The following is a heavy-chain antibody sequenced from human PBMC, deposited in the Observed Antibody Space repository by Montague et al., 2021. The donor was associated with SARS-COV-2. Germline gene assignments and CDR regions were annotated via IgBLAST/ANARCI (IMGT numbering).Heavy chain of an antibody. CDR2: ISSSGSTI. Sequence: SLRLSCAASGFTFSSYEMNWVRQAPGKGLEWVSYISSSGSTIYYADSVKGRFTISRDNAKNSLYLQMNSLRAKDTAVYYCAREKRRITIFGVVIIEYFDLWGRGTLVTVSS. V-gene: IGHV3-48*03. CDR1: GFTFSSYE. CDR3: AREKRRITIFGVVIIEYFDL. J-gene: IGHJ2*01. D-gene: IGHD3-3*01.